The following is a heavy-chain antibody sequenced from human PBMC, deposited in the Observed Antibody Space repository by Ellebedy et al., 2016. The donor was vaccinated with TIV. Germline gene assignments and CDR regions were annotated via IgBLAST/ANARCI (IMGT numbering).Heavy chain of an antibody. CDR2: IYYSGST. CDR3: ARVGYFDWLLSYNPEKDAFDI. CDR1: GGSISSYY. Sequence: SETLSLTXTVSGGSISSYYWSWIRQPPGKGLEWIGYIYYSGSTNYNPSLKSRVTISVDTSKNQFSLKLSSVTAADTAVYYCARVGYFDWLLSYNPEKDAFDIWGQGTMVTVSS. V-gene: IGHV4-59*01. J-gene: IGHJ3*02. D-gene: IGHD3-9*01.